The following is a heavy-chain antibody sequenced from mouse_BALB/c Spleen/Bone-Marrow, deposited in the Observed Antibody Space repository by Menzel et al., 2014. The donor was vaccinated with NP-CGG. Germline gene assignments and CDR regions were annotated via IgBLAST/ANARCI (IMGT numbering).Heavy chain of an antibody. CDR2: INPDSSTI. J-gene: IGHJ3*01. V-gene: IGHV4-1*02. CDR1: GFDFSRYW. D-gene: IGHD4-1*01. Sequence: EVKLVESGGGLVQPGGSLKLSCAASGFDFSRYWMSWVRQAPGEGLEWIGEINPDSSTINYTSSLKDKFIISRDNAKNTLYLQMSKVRSEDTALYYCARGDWAWFVYWGQGTLVTVSA. CDR3: ARGDWAWFVY.